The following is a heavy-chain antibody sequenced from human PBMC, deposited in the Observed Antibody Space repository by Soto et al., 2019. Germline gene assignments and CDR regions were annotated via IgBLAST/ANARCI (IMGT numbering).Heavy chain of an antibody. V-gene: IGHV1-69*01. CDR3: ARGDIVAVPAALSSYDDYTNYRFDS. CDR1: GGSFSDFA. J-gene: IGHJ4*02. CDR2: TIPMFAAT. D-gene: IGHD4-4*01. Sequence: QVQLAQSGAEVRKPGSSVKVSCRASGGSFSDFAFSWVRQAPGQGLEWMGGTIPMFAATKYAQRCQGRITINAAASPRTVYLALSSLTSDDSAVYYCARGDIVAVPAALSSYDDYTNYRFDSWGQGTLVSVSS.